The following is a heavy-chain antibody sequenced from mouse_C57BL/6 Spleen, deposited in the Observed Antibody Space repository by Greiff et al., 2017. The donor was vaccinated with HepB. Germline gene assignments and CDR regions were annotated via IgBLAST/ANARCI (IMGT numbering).Heavy chain of an antibody. D-gene: IGHD1-1*01. CDR3: ARFPITAVVSYWYFDV. CDR2: IYPGDGDT. V-gene: IGHV1-82*01. J-gene: IGHJ1*03. CDR1: GYAFSSSW. Sequence: QVQLQQSGPELVKPGASVKISCKASGYAFSSSWMNWVKQRPGKGLEWIGRIYPGDGDTNYNGKFKGKATLTADKSSSTAYMQLSSLTSEDSAVYFCARFPITAVVSYWYFDVWGTGTAVTVSS.